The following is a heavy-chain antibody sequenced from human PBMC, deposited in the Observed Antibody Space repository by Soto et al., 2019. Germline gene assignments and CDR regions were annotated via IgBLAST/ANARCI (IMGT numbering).Heavy chain of an antibody. J-gene: IGHJ4*02. D-gene: IGHD2-2*01. V-gene: IGHV3-21*01. CDR2: ITSSTSYI. CDR1: GFTFSSYS. Sequence: EVQLVESGGGLVKPGGSLRLSCAASGFTFSSYSMIWVRQAPGKGLEWVSSITSSTSYIYYADSVKGRFTISRDNAKNSLYLQMNSPRAEDTAVYYCARFGSGYHLDYWGQGTLVTVSS. CDR3: ARFGSGYHLDY.